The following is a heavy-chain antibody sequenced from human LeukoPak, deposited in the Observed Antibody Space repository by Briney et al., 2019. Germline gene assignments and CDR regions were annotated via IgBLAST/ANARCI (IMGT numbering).Heavy chain of an antibody. V-gene: IGHV4-59*01. J-gene: IGHJ3*02. CDR1: GGSISSYY. D-gene: IGHD6-13*01. Sequence: SETLSLTCTVSGGSISSYYWNWIRQPPGKGLEWIGYIYHSGSTKYNPSLRSRVTISEDTSKTQFSLKLSSVTAADAGVYYCARYNPIAASGPGAFDIWGEGTMVTVSS. CDR3: ARYNPIAASGPGAFDI. CDR2: IYHSGST.